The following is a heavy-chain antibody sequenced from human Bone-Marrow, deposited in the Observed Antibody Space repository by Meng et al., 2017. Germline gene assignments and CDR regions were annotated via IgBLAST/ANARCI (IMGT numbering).Heavy chain of an antibody. Sequence: QVQLQESGPGLEKPSGTLSLTCTVSGDSISSDIWWSWVRQPPGKGLEWIGEVYHRGDTNYNPSLKSRVDISVDKSKNQFYLSLFSVTAADTAVYYCGRDQGRELINHWGQGTLVTVSS. D-gene: IGHD1-7*01. J-gene: IGHJ4*02. CDR1: GDSISSDIW. CDR2: VYHRGDT. CDR3: GRDQGRELINH. V-gene: IGHV4-4*02.